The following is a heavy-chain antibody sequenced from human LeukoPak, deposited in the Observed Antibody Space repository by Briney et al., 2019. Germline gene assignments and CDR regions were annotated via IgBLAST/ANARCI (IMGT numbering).Heavy chain of an antibody. CDR3: AREYYYGSGSYFH. CDR1: GYTFTGYY. J-gene: IGHJ4*02. V-gene: IGHV1-2*06. CDR2: INPNSGGT. D-gene: IGHD3-10*01. Sequence: ASVKVSCKASGYTFTGYYMHWVRQAPGQGLEWMGRINPNSGGTNYAQKFQGRGTMTRDTSISTAYMELSRLRSDDTAVYYCAREYYYGSGSYFHWGQRTLVTVSS.